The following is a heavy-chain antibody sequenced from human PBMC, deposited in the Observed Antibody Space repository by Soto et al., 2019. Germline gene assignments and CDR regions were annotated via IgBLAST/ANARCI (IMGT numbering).Heavy chain of an antibody. CDR3: ARSIAARQEILNFDY. J-gene: IGHJ4*02. CDR1: GYSFTSYW. CDR2: IYPGDSDT. Sequence: GESLKISCKGSGYSFTSYWIGWVRQMPGKGLEWMGIIYPGDSDTRYSPSLQAQVTISADKSISTAYLQWSSLKASDTAMYYCARSIAARQEILNFDYWGQGTLVTVSS. V-gene: IGHV5-51*01. D-gene: IGHD6-6*01.